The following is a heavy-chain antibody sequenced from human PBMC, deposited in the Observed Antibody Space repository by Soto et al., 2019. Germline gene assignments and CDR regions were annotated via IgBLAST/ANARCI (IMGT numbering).Heavy chain of an antibody. CDR1: GGSISSSDW. CDR2: IYHSGST. CDR3: ARDRTYYYGSGSSNWFDP. V-gene: IGHV4-4*02. J-gene: IGHJ5*02. Sequence: PSETLSLTCAVSGGSISSSDWWSWVRQPPGKGLEWIGEIYHSGSTNYNPSLKSRVTISVDKSKNQFSLKLSSVTAADTAVYYCARDRTYYYGSGSSNWFDPWGQGTLVTVSS. D-gene: IGHD3-10*01.